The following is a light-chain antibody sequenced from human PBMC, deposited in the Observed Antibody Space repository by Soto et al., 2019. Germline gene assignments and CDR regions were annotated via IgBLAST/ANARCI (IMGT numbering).Light chain of an antibody. CDR3: PDYGSSPCP. J-gene: IGKJ1*01. V-gene: IGKV3D-15*02. CDR2: GAS. Sequence: ERVRMQSTATLSLSAGERATLSCRASQSVSSNLAWYQQKPGQAPRLLIYGASTRATGIPARFSGSGSGTDFTLTISRLEPEDFAVYYCPDYGSSPCPFGQGTMVDIK. CDR1: QSVSSN.